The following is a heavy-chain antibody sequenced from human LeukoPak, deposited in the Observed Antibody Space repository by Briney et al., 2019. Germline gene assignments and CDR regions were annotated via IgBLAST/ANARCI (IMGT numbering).Heavy chain of an antibody. CDR1: SGSISTSNYY. Sequence: SETLSLTCTVSSGSISTSNYYWGWVRQPPGKGLEWIGEINHSGSTNYNPSLKSRVTISVGTSKNQFSLKLSSVTAADTAVYYCARSPYSSGWYYFDYWGQGTLVTVSS. V-gene: IGHV4-39*07. CDR3: ARSPYSSGWYYFDY. J-gene: IGHJ4*02. CDR2: INHSGST. D-gene: IGHD6-19*01.